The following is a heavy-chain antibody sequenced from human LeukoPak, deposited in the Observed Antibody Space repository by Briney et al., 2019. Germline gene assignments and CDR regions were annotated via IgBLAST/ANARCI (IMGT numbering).Heavy chain of an antibody. J-gene: IGHJ4*02. CDR2: IRYDGSNK. V-gene: IGHV3-30*04. CDR3: ATYRQVLLPFES. D-gene: IGHD2-8*02. Sequence: GRSLRLSCAASGFTFSDYPMHWVRLAPGKGLEWVAFIRYDGSNKYYADSVKGRFTISRDNSKNTLYLQMNSLRAEDTAIYYCATYRQVLLPFESWGQGTLVTVSS. CDR1: GFTFSDYP.